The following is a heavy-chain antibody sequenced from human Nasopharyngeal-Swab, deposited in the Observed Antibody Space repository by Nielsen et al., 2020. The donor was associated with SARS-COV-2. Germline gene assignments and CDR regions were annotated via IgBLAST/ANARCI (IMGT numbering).Heavy chain of an antibody. CDR1: GFTFSSYA. V-gene: IGHV3-33*08. CDR2: IWYDGTNK. CDR3: ARDRVTPNYYLDY. J-gene: IGHJ4*02. D-gene: IGHD2-21*02. Sequence: GESLKISCAASGFTFSSYAMHWVRQAPGKGLEWVAVIWYDGTNKNYADSVKGRFTISRDNAKHTLYLEINSLRVEDTAVYYCARDRVTPNYYLDYWGQGTLVTVSS.